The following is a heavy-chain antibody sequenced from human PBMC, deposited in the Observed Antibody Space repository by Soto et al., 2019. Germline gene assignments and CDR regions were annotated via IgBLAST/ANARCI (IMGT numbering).Heavy chain of an antibody. CDR2: IYPGDSDT. CDR1: GNSFNNW. Sequence: GESLKISCKGLGNSFNNWIGWVRQMPGKGLEWMGIIYPGDSDTRYSPSFQGQVTISADKSISTAYLQWSSLKASDTAMYYCARVVFSDYGDYYYYYGMDVWGQGTTVTVSS. V-gene: IGHV5-51*01. J-gene: IGHJ6*02. D-gene: IGHD4-17*01. CDR3: ARVVFSDYGDYYYYYGMDV.